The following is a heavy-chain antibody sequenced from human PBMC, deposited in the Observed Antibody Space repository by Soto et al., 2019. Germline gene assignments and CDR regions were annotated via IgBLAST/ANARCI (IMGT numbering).Heavy chain of an antibody. J-gene: IGHJ3*02. V-gene: IGHV3-23*01. CDR3: AKVRDSSGFDAFDM. CDR1: GFTFSSYA. D-gene: IGHD3-22*01. CDR2: ISGSGGST. Sequence: PGGSLRLSCAASGFTFSSYAMSWVRQAPGKGLEWVSVISGSGGSTYFADSVKGRFTISRDKFKNTLYLQMNSLRAEDTAVYYCAKVRDSSGFDAFDMWGQGTMVTVSS.